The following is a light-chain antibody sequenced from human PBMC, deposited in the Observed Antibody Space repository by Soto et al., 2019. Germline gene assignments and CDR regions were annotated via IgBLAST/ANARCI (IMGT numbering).Light chain of an antibody. Sequence: EIVLTQSPATLSLSPGERATLSCRASLSVSDYLAWYQQKPGQAPRLLIYDASNRASGIPARFSGSGSGTDFTLTISSLEPEDFAVYYCQQRSNSWTFGQGTKVDIK. CDR1: LSVSDY. CDR2: DAS. V-gene: IGKV3-11*01. CDR3: QQRSNSWT. J-gene: IGKJ1*01.